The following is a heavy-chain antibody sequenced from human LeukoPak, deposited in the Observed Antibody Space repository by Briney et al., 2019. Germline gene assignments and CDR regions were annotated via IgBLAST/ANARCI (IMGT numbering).Heavy chain of an antibody. D-gene: IGHD3-10*01. CDR2: IYNSGSN. V-gene: IGHV4-38-2*02. CDR3: ARSRMVRGVIITQDYYYYMDV. CDR1: GYSISSGYY. J-gene: IGHJ6*03. Sequence: PSETLSLTCTVSGYSISSGYYWGWIRPPPGRGLEWIGIIYNSGSNNYNPSLKSRVTMSGNTSKNQFSLKLSSVTAADTAVYYCARSRMVRGVIITQDYYYYMDVWGKGTTVTVSS.